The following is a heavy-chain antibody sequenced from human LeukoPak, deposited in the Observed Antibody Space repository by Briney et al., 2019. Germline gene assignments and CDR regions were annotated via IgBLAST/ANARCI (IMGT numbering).Heavy chain of an antibody. Sequence: SETLSLTCTVSGGSISSGSYYWSWLRQPAGTGLEWIGRIYTSGSTNYNPSLRSRVTISVDTSKNQFSLKLSSVTAADTAVYYCARTSSGVSDGMDVWGQGTTVTVSS. CDR2: IYTSGST. V-gene: IGHV4-61*02. CDR3: ARTSSGVSDGMDV. D-gene: IGHD3-22*01. CDR1: GGSISSGSYY. J-gene: IGHJ6*02.